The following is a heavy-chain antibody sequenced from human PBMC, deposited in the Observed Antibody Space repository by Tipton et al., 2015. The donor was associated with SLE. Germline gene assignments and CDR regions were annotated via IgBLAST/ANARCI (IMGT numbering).Heavy chain of an antibody. Sequence: SLRLSCAVSGFTFGRSWMSWVRQVPGKGLEFVGNINQYGSQKNLMDSVKGRFTISRDNAKNSFYLQMNSLRAEDTAVDYCARDLGFSSFADGVQVTLVAASS. CDR3: ARDLGFSSFAD. V-gene: IGHV3-7*03. CDR1: GFTFGRSW. CDR2: INQYGSQK. D-gene: IGHD5-18*01. J-gene: IGHJ4*02.